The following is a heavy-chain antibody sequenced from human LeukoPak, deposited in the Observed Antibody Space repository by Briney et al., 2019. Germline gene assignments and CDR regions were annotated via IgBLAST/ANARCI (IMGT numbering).Heavy chain of an antibody. CDR1: GGSISTYY. V-gene: IGHV4-59*08. J-gene: IGHJ6*03. CDR2: IDYSGST. CDR3: ARRRTTGLSGYMDV. D-gene: IGHD2-2*01. Sequence: SETLSLTCAVSGGSISTYYWSWIRQPPGKGPEWIGDIDYSGSTNYNPSLKSRVTISVGMSKNQFSLNLTSVTAADTAVYYCARRRTTGLSGYMDVWGKGTTVTVSS.